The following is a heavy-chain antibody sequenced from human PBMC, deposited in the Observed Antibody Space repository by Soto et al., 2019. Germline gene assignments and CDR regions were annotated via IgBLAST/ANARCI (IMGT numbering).Heavy chain of an antibody. CDR1: GFTVSSNY. Sequence: EVQLVETGGGLIQPGGSLRLSCAASGFTVSSNYMSWVRQAPGRGLEWVSTIFSGGTTHYADSVKGRFTISRDSSKNTLYLQMNSPRAEDTAIYYCARETVPPSYHYYDCWGQGTLVTVSS. V-gene: IGHV3-53*02. J-gene: IGHJ4*02. CDR3: ARETVPPSYHYYDC. D-gene: IGHD2-2*01. CDR2: IFSGGTT.